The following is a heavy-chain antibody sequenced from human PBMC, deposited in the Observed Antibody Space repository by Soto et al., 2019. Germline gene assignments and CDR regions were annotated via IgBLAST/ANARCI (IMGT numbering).Heavy chain of an antibody. CDR3: AKEVGYFDY. CDR1: GFTFNMYW. Sequence: GGPLRLSCAASGFTFNMYWMHWVRQAPGKGLEWVAVISYDGSNKYYADSVKGRFTLSRDNSKNTLYLQMNSLRAEDTAVYYCAKEVGYFDYWGQGSLVTVS. D-gene: IGHD3-10*01. CDR2: ISYDGSNK. J-gene: IGHJ4*02. V-gene: IGHV3-30*18.